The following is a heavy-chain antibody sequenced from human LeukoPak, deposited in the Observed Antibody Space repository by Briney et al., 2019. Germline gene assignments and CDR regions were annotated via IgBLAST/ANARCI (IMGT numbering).Heavy chain of an antibody. V-gene: IGHV1-8*03. Sequence: ASVKVSCKASGYTFTSYDINWVRQATGQGLEWMGWMNPNSGNTGYAQKFQGRVTITRNTSISTAYMELSSLRSEDTAVYHCARGPRVAASPFDYWGQGTLVTVSS. CDR3: ARGPRVAASPFDY. CDR2: MNPNSGNT. D-gene: IGHD2-15*01. CDR1: GYTFTSYD. J-gene: IGHJ4*02.